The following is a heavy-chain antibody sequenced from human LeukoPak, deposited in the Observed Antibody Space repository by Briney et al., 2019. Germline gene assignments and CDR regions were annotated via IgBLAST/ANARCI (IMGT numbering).Heavy chain of an antibody. CDR1: GFTFSNYW. D-gene: IGHD4-17*01. CDR3: ARGGYGDEPFDY. V-gene: IGHV3-7*04. CDR2: IKGDGSEK. J-gene: IGHJ4*02. Sequence: GGSLRLSCAASGFTFSNYWVAWVRQAPGKGLEWVANIKGDGSEKYYEDSVKGRFTISRDNAKNSLYLQMNSLRAEDTAVYYCARGGYGDEPFDYWGQGTLVTVSS.